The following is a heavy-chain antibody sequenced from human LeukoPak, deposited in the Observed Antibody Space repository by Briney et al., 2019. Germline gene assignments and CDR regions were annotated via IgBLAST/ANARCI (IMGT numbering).Heavy chain of an antibody. J-gene: IGHJ6*02. CDR1: GFTFSSYE. V-gene: IGHV3-48*03. CDR2: ISSSGSTI. CDR3: ARDRYYYYGMDV. Sequence: GGSLRLSCAASGFTFSSYEMNWVRQAPGKGLEWVSYISSSGSTIYYPDSVKGRFTISRDNAKNSLYLQMNSLRAEDTAVYYCARDRYYYYGMDVWGQGTTVTVSS.